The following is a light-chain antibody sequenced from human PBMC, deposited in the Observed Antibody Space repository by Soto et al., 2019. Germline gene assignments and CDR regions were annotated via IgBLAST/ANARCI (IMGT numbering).Light chain of an antibody. CDR1: SSDVGGYNY. CDR3: NSYTGDNTFV. V-gene: IGLV2-14*01. J-gene: IGLJ1*01. Sequence: QSALTQPASVSGSPGQSITISCTGTSSDVGGYNYVSWYQQYPGKAPKLMIYGVNNRPSGVSNRFSGSRSGNTASLTISGLEPEDEAEYYCNSYTGDNTFVFGTGTKLTVL. CDR2: GVN.